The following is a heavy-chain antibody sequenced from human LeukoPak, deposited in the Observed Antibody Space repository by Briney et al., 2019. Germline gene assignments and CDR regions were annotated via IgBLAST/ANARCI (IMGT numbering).Heavy chain of an antibody. V-gene: IGHV4-4*07. CDR2: IYTSGST. Sequence: SETLSLTCTVSGGSISSYYWSWIRQPAGKGLEWIGHIYTSGSTNYNPSLKSRVTMSVDTSKNQFSLKLSSVTAADTAVYYCARRFAMTTNKYFDVWGRGTLVTVS. CDR3: ARRFAMTTNKYFDV. D-gene: IGHD3-10*01. CDR1: GGSISSYY. J-gene: IGHJ2*01.